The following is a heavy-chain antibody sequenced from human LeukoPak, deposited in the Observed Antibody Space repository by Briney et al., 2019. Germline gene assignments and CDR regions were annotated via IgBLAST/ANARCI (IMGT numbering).Heavy chain of an antibody. CDR2: IHYSGTT. Sequence: PSETLSLTSTVFGDSITRSNYNWAWIRQSSGKGLEWIGAIHYSGTTYYNSSLKSRVTISIDMSKNQFSLKLSSLTAADTAVYYCARHPTGYPNWFDPWGQGTLVTVSS. V-gene: IGHV4-39*01. J-gene: IGHJ5*02. CDR3: ARHPTGYPNWFDP. CDR1: GDSITRSNYN. D-gene: IGHD3-9*01.